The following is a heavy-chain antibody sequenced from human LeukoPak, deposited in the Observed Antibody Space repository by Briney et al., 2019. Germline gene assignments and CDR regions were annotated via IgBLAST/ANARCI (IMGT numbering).Heavy chain of an antibody. D-gene: IGHD3-10*01. Sequence: PGGSLRLSCAASGFTFTSYTMNWVRQVPGKGLEWISCITSSGSYISYADSVKGRFTISRDNAKSSLSLEMNSLRAEDSAVYFCARSRDHFASGSFGSGVPLFDPWGQGTPVTVSS. V-gene: IGHV3-21*06. CDR2: ITSSGSYI. CDR3: ARSRDHFASGSFGSGVPLFDP. J-gene: IGHJ5*02. CDR1: GFTFTSYT.